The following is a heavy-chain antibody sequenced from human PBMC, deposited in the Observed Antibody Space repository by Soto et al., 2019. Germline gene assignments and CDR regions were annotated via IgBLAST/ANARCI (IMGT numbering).Heavy chain of an antibody. CDR1: GFTFSSYW. Sequence: PGGSRRRSWAASGFTFSSYWMHWVRQAPGKGLVWVSRINSDGSSTSYADSVKGRFTISRDNAKNTLYLQMNSLRAEDTAVYYCARVKSIAAAGTFGLYYYYGMDVWGQGTTVTVSS. CDR2: INSDGSST. J-gene: IGHJ6*02. CDR3: ARVKSIAAAGTFGLYYYYGMDV. V-gene: IGHV3-74*01. D-gene: IGHD6-13*01.